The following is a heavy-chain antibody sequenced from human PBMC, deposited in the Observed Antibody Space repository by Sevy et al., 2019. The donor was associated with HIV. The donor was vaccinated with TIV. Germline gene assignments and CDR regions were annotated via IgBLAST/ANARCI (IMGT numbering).Heavy chain of an antibody. CDR1: GFTFSAYS. V-gene: IGHV3-48*01. J-gene: IGHJ5*01. D-gene: IGHD2-21*01. CDR2: ISSSSGTI. Sequence: GGSLRLSCAASGFTFSAYSMNWVRQAPGKGLEWVSDISSSSGTIYYADSVKGQFTISRDNAKSWLYLQMNGLRAEDTAVYYCAGAGGDCYSKNECWFVSWGQGTLVTVSS. CDR3: AGAGGDCYSKNECWFVS.